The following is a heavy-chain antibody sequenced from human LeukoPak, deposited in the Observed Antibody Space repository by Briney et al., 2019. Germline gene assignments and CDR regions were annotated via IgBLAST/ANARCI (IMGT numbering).Heavy chain of an antibody. J-gene: IGHJ4*02. Sequence: GGSLRLSCAASGSTFSSYAMSWVRQAPGKGLEWVSAISGSGGSTYYADSVEGRFTISRDNSKNTLYLQMNSLRAEDTAVYYCAKFLPTHIVVANYYFDYWGQGTLVTVSS. CDR2: ISGSGGST. V-gene: IGHV3-23*01. CDR1: GSTFSSYA. CDR3: AKFLPTHIVVANYYFDY. D-gene: IGHD2-21*01.